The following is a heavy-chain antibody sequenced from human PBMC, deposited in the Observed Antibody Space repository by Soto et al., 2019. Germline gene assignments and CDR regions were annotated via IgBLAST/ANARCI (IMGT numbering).Heavy chain of an antibody. CDR3: ARQRRSAVTGTDN. J-gene: IGHJ4*02. Sequence: QLQLQESGPGLVKPSETLSLTCTVSGGSISSSNYYWGWIRQPPGKGLEWIGSIYYSGSTYYNPSLKSRVPISVDTSKNQFSLKLSSVTAADTAVYYCARQRRSAVTGTDNWGQGTLVTVSS. CDR2: IYYSGST. CDR1: GGSISSSNYY. V-gene: IGHV4-39*01. D-gene: IGHD6-19*01.